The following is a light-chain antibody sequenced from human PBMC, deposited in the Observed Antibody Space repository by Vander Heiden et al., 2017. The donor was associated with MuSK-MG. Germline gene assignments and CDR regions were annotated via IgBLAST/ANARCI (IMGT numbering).Light chain of an antibody. CDR2: GAS. CDR1: QSVSSN. J-gene: IGKJ3*01. V-gene: IGKV3-15*01. CDR3: QQYNNWPLFT. Sequence: EIVMTQSPALLPVSPGERATPSCRASQSVSSNLAWYQQKPGQAPRLLIYGASTRATGIPARFSGSGSGTEFTLTISSLQSEDFAVYYCQQYNNWPLFTFGPGTKVDIK.